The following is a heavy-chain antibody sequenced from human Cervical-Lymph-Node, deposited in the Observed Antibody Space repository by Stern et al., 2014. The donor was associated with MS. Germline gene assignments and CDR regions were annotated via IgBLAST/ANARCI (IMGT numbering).Heavy chain of an antibody. CDR1: GGTFSSYA. Sequence: QVQLVQSGAEVKKPGSSVKVSCKASGGTFSSYAISWVRQAPGQGLEWMGGIIPIFGTANYAQKFQGRVTITADESTSTAYMELSSLRSEDTAVYYCARAAPGYCSGGSCYSGAWFDPWGQGTLVTVSS. V-gene: IGHV1-69*01. CDR2: IIPIFGTA. CDR3: ARAAPGYCSGGSCYSGAWFDP. D-gene: IGHD2-15*01. J-gene: IGHJ5*02.